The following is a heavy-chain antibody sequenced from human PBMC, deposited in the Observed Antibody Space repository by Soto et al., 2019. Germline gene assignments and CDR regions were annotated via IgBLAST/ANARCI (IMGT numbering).Heavy chain of an antibody. CDR1: GFTFSSYG. CDR2: IWYDGSNK. J-gene: IGHJ4*02. D-gene: IGHD4-4*01. V-gene: IGHV3-33*01. CDR3: GRDPGAYSKKGGYCDY. Sequence: QVKLVESGGGVLQPGRSLRLSCAASGFTFSSYGMHWVRLAPGKGLEWVANIWYDGSNKYYVDSVKGRFTISRDNSKNTLYLQMNSLRAEDTAVYYCGRDPGAYSKKGGYCDYWGQGTLVTVSS.